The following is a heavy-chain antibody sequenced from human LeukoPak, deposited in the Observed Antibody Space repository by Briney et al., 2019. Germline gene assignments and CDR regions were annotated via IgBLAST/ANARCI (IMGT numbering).Heavy chain of an antibody. D-gene: IGHD3-9*01. CDR1: GYTFTSYY. Sequence: ASVKVSCKASGYTFTSYYMHWVRQAPGQGLEWMGIINPSGGSTSYAQKFQGRVTMTRDTSTSTVYMELSSLRSEDTAVYYCARAPIRPDILTGHYRPPYYYYGMDVWGQGTTVTVSS. J-gene: IGHJ6*02. V-gene: IGHV1-46*01. CDR2: INPSGGST. CDR3: ARAPIRPDILTGHYRPPYYYYGMDV.